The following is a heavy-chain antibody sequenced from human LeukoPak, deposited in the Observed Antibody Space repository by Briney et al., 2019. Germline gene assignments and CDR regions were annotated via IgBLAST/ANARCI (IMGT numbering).Heavy chain of an antibody. CDR2: ISTTSGTI. D-gene: IGHD2-8*02. CDR3: ARSTGGDY. V-gene: IGHV3-48*01. CDR1: GFTFSTYS. Sequence: RAGGSLRLSCAASGFTFSTYSMNWVRQAPGKGLEWISYISTTSGTIYYADSVRGRFTISRDNAKNSLYLQMNSLRAEDTAVYYCARSTGGDYWGQGTLVTVSS. J-gene: IGHJ4*02.